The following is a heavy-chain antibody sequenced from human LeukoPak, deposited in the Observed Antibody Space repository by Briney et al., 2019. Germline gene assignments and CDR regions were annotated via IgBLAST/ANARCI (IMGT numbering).Heavy chain of an antibody. Sequence: SVKVSCKASGGPFSSYAISWVRPAPGQGLEWMGGIIPIFGTANYAQKFQGRVTITADESTSTAYMELSSLRSEDTAVYYCARENPYSSSSGGSGYFDLWGRGTLVTVSS. J-gene: IGHJ2*01. CDR2: IIPIFGTA. CDR3: ARENPYSSSSGGSGYFDL. D-gene: IGHD6-6*01. V-gene: IGHV1-69*01. CDR1: GGPFSSYA.